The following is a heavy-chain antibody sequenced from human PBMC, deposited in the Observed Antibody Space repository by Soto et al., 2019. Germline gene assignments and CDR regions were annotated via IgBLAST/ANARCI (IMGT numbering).Heavy chain of an antibody. CDR2: VYYSASTNYKPSL. J-gene: IGHJ4*02. Sequence: PSETLSLTCTVSGGPISSYYWSWIRQPPGKGLEWIGYVYYSASTNYKPSLNYNPSLKSRVTISLDTSKNQYSLRLSSVTAADTAVYYCARHHDSWGQGTLVTVSS. V-gene: IGHV4-59*01. CDR3: ARHHDS. CDR1: GGPISSYY.